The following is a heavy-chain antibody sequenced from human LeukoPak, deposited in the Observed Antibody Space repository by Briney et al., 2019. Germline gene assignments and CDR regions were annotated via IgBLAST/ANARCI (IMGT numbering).Heavy chain of an antibody. CDR1: GYTFTSYD. Sequence: ASVKVSCKASGYTFTSYDINWLRQATGQGLEWMGWMNPNSGNTAYAQKFRGRVTMTRNTSITTAYMELSSLTSEDTAVYYCARGLLTGDYWGQGTLVTVSS. D-gene: IGHD1-14*01. V-gene: IGHV1-8*01. CDR3: ARGLLTGDY. CDR2: MNPNSGNT. J-gene: IGHJ4*02.